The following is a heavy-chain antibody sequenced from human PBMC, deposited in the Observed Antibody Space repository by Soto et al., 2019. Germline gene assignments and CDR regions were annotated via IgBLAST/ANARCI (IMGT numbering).Heavy chain of an antibody. D-gene: IGHD2-15*01. CDR1: GYTFTSYA. J-gene: IGHJ3*02. Sequence: GASVKVSCKASGYTFTSYAMHWVRQAPGQRLEWMGWINAGNGNTKYSQKFQGRVTITRDTSASTAYMELSSLRSEDTAVYYCARDTEEMVVAATRGAFDIWGQGTMVTVSS. CDR3: ARDTEEMVVAATRGAFDI. V-gene: IGHV1-3*01. CDR2: INAGNGNT.